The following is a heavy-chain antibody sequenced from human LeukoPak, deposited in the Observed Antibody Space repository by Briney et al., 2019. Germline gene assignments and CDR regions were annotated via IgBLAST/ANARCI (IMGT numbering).Heavy chain of an antibody. D-gene: IGHD2-15*01. CDR1: GYTFTGYY. CDR3: ARTCCSETSKFDY. Sequence: ASVKVSCKASGYTFTGYYMHWVRQAPGQGLEWMGWINPNSGGTNYAQKFQDRVTMTRDTSISTAYMELSSLRSEDTAVYYCARTCCSETSKFDYWGQGTLVTVSS. V-gene: IGHV1-2*02. CDR2: INPNSGGT. J-gene: IGHJ4*02.